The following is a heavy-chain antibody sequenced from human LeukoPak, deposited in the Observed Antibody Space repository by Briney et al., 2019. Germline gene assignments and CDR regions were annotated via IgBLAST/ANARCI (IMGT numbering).Heavy chain of an antibody. J-gene: IGHJ4*02. CDR2: INPNSGGT. V-gene: IGHV1-2*02. CDR1: GYTFTGYY. D-gene: IGHD5-24*01. CDR3: ARDLTMATNQGGSYYFDY. Sequence: GASVKVSCKASGYTFTGYYMHWVRQAPGQGPEWMGWINPNSGGTNYAQKFQGRVTMTRDTSISTAYMELSRLRSDDTAVYYCARDLTMATNQGGSYYFDYWGQGTLVTVSS.